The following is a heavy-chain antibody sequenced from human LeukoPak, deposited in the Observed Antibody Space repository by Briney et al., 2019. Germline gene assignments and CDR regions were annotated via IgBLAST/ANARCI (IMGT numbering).Heavy chain of an antibody. CDR1: GFTFSSYS. CDR3: GRSDGYNADDAFDI. V-gene: IGHV3-48*01. Sequence: GGSLRLSCAASGFTFSSYSMNWVRQAPGKGLKWVAYISSSSSTIYYGDSVKGRFTISRDNAKNSLYLQMNSLRAEDTAAYYLGRSDGYNADDAFDIWGQGTMVTVSS. J-gene: IGHJ3*02. CDR2: ISSSSSTI. D-gene: IGHD5-24*01.